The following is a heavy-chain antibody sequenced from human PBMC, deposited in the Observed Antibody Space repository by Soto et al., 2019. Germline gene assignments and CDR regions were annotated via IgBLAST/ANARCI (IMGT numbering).Heavy chain of an antibody. CDR2: MSYDGSDT. CDR1: GFIFSNNG. V-gene: IGHV3-30*02. J-gene: IGHJ4*02. CDR3: TIVRVADSALDH. Sequence: PGGSLRLACVVSGFIFSNNGMHWVRQTPGKGLEWVAFMSYDGSDTFYADSAKGRFTISRDNSKNTLFLHMSNLRAEDTAMYYCTIVRVADSALDHWGQGTLVTVSS. D-gene: IGHD3-10*02.